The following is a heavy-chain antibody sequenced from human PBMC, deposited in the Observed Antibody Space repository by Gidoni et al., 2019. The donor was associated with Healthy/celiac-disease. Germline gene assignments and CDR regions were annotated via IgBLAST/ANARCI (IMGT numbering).Heavy chain of an antibody. CDR3: AREKNSYGPRAFDI. V-gene: IGHV3-30-3*01. D-gene: IGHD5-18*01. CDR2: ISYDGSNK. CDR1: GFTFSSYA. Sequence: QVQLVESGGGVVQPGRSLSLSCASSGFTFSSYAMHWVRQAPGKGLEWVAVISYDGSNKYYADSVKGRFTISRDNSKNTLYLQMNSLRAEDTAVYYCAREKNSYGPRAFDIWGQGTMVTVSS. J-gene: IGHJ3*02.